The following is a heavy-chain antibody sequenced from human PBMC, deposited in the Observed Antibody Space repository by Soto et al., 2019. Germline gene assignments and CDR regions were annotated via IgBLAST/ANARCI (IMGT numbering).Heavy chain of an antibody. CDR2: IIPFFGTA. D-gene: IGHD5-12*01. V-gene: IGHV1-69*13. J-gene: IGHJ5*02. CDR3: ARGPLPVSAAYECSDH. Sequence: SVKVSCKASGGTFSTYAITWVRQAPGQGLEWMGGIIPFFGTAKYAQRFQGRVTITADESTSTAYMELSSLRFEDTAVYYCARGPLPVSAAYECSDHWGQGTGVTVSS. CDR1: GGTFSTYA.